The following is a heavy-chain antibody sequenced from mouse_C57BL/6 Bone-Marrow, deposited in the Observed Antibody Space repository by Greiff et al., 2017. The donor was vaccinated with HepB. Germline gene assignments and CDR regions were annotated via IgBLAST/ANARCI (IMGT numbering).Heavy chain of an antibody. CDR1: GFSLTSYG. J-gene: IGHJ1*03. CDR3: AKPRYGNYGYFGV. Sequence: VKLQESGPGLVQPSQCLSITCTVSGFSLTSYGVHWVRQSPGKGLEWLGVIWRGGSTDYNAAFMSRLSITKDNSKSQVFFKMNSLQADDTAIYYCAKPRYGNYGYFGVWGTGTTVTVAS. D-gene: IGHD2-1*01. CDR2: IWRGGST. V-gene: IGHV2-5*01.